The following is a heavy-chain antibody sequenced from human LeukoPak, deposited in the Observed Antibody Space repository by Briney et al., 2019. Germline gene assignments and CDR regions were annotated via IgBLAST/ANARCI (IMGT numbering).Heavy chain of an antibody. V-gene: IGHV1-2*02. CDR1: GYTFTGYY. J-gene: IGHJ4*02. CDR3: ARDLILGSSTSHIFDY. Sequence: KPGASVKVSCKASGYTFTGYYMHWVRQAPGQGLEWMGWINPNSGDTNYGQKLQGRVTMTRDTSISTAYMELSRLRSDDTAVYYCARDLILGSSTSHIFDYWGQGTLVTVSS. CDR2: INPNSGDT. D-gene: IGHD2-2*01.